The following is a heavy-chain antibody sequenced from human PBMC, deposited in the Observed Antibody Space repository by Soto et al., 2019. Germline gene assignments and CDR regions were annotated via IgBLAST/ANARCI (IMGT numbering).Heavy chain of an antibody. Sequence: SETLSLTCTVSGGSISSYYWSWIRQPPGKGLEWIGYIYYSGSTNYNPSLKSRVTISVDTSKNQFSLKLSSVTAADTAVYYCARGRGSGSSFYYYGMDVWGQGTTVTV. D-gene: IGHD3-10*01. CDR1: GGSISSYY. V-gene: IGHV4-59*01. CDR2: IYYSGST. CDR3: ARGRGSGSSFYYYGMDV. J-gene: IGHJ6*02.